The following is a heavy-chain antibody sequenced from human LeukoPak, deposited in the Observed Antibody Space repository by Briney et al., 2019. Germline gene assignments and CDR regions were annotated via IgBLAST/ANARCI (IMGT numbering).Heavy chain of an antibody. CDR2: IRYDGSNK. D-gene: IGHD4-17*01. V-gene: IGHV3-30*02. J-gene: IGHJ4*02. Sequence: GGSLRLSCAASGFTFSSYGMHWVRQAPDKGLEWVTFIRYDGSNKYYADSVKGRFTISRDDSKNTLYLQMNSLRAEDTAVYYCARTGLTYLTTVTTWFNYWGQGTLVTVSS. CDR3: ARTGLTYLTTVTTWFNY. CDR1: GFTFSSYG.